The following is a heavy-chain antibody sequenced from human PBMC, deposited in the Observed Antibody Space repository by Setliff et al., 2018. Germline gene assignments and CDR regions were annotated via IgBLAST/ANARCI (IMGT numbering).Heavy chain of an antibody. J-gene: IGHJ4*02. V-gene: IGHV4-4*08. Sequence: SETLSLTCTVSGGSISNYYWTWIRQPPGKGLDWIRYIYTSGSTNYNPSLKSRVTISVDTSKNQFSLKLSSVSAADTAVYYCARARSGDYSDSTGYLDYWGQGTLVTVSS. CDR1: GGSISNYY. CDR2: IYTSGST. CDR3: ARARSGDYSDSTGYLDY. D-gene: IGHD3-22*01.